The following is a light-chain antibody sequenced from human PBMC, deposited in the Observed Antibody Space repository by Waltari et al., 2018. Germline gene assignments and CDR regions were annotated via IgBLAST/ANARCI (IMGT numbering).Light chain of an antibody. CDR1: RLPKKY. CDR3: YSTTDNNLGV. Sequence: SSELTQPSSVSVSPGQTARITCSGDRLPKKYTRWFQQKPGQAPVLVLYQDSARPSGIPERFSGSSSGTTVTLTISGAQVEDEADYYCYSTTDNNLGVLGPGTRVTVL. CDR2: QDS. V-gene: IGLV3-27*01. J-gene: IGLJ1*01.